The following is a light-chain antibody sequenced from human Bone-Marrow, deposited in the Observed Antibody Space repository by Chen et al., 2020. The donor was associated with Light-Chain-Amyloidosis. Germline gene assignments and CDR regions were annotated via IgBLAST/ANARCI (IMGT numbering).Light chain of an antibody. CDR3: QVWDSSSDRPV. CDR2: DDS. V-gene: IGLV3-21*02. J-gene: IGLJ3*02. Sequence: YVLTQPSSVSVAPGQTATIAWGGNNIASTSVHWYQQTPGQAPLLVVYDDSDRPSGIPERLSGSNSGNTATLTISRVEAGDEADYYCQVWDSSSDRPVFGGGTKLTVL. CDR1: NIASTS.